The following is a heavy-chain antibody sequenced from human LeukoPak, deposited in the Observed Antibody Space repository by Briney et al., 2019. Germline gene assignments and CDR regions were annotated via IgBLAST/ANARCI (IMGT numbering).Heavy chain of an antibody. D-gene: IGHD6-6*01. CDR1: GGSISSHY. Sequence: KPSETLSLTCTVSGGSISSHYWSWIRQPPGKGLEWIGYIYYSGSTNYNPSLKSRVTISVDTSKNQFSLKLSSVTAADTAVYYCAREFFAARNYFDYWGQGTLVTVYS. V-gene: IGHV4-59*11. CDR2: IYYSGST. CDR3: AREFFAARNYFDY. J-gene: IGHJ4*02.